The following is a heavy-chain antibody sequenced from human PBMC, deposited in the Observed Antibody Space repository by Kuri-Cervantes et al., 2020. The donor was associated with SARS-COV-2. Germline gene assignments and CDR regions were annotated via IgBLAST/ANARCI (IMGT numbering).Heavy chain of an antibody. V-gene: IGHV4-39*01. J-gene: IGHJ6*03. CDR3: ARIITGIEHFLLLIATYFDYSYMDV. Sequence: SETLSLTCTVSGGSMSRYSNYWGWLRQPPGKGLEWIGSIYYSGATYYNPSLKSRVTISVDTSKNQYSLKLSSVTAADTAVYYCARIITGIEHFLLLIATYFDYSYMDVWGKGTTVTVSS. D-gene: IGHD2-21*01. CDR1: GGSMSRYSNY. CDR2: IYYSGAT.